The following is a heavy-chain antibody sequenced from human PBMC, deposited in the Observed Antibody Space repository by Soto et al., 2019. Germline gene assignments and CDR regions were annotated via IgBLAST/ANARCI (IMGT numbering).Heavy chain of an antibody. CDR2: IYYSGST. Sequence: SETLSLTCTVSGGSIRSYYWSWIRQPPGKGLEWIGYIYYSGSTNYNPSLKSRVTISVDTSKNQFSLKLSSLRSEDTAVYYCARVSMGSSSEDFQHWGQGTLVTVSS. V-gene: IGHV4-59*01. J-gene: IGHJ1*01. CDR1: GGSIRSYY. D-gene: IGHD6-6*01. CDR3: ARVSMGSSSEDFQH.